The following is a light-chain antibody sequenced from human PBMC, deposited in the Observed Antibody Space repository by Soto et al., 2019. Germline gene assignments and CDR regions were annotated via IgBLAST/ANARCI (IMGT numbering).Light chain of an antibody. V-gene: IGKV3-20*01. J-gene: IGKJ1*01. CDR2: GTS. CDR1: QSVGSY. CDR3: QQYDSSPRT. Sequence: TQSPATLSVSPGERATLSCRASQSVGSYVAWYLQKPGQAPRLLIHGTSTRATGIPDRFSGSGSGTDFTLTINRLEPEDFAVYYCQQYDSSPRTFGQGTKVDIK.